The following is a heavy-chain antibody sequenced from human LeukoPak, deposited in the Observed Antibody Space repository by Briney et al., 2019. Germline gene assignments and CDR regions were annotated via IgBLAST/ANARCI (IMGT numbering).Heavy chain of an antibody. D-gene: IGHD1-26*01. CDR2: ISTDGART. CDR1: GFTFSNYV. V-gene: IGHV3-23*01. CDR3: ARYLEVSVGGNDY. J-gene: IGHJ4*02. Sequence: GGSLRLSCAASGFTFSNYVMNWVRQAPGKGLVWVSVISTDGARTYYPDSVNGRFTISRDNSKNTLYLQMNSLRVDDTAVYYCARYLEVSVGGNDYWGQGTLVTVAS.